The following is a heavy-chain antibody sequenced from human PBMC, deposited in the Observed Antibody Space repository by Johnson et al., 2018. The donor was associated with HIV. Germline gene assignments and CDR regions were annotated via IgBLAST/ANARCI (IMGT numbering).Heavy chain of an antibody. Sequence: QVQLVESGGGVVQPGRSLRLSCAASGFTFSSYALHWVRQAPGKGLQWVAVISSDGSNIYYADSVRGRFTISSDNSNNTLYLQMNSLRPEDTAVYNCALLRFLEWLLPGEAFDIWGQGTMVTVSS. V-gene: IGHV3-30*04. CDR2: ISSDGSNI. D-gene: IGHD3-3*01. J-gene: IGHJ3*02. CDR1: GFTFSSYA. CDR3: ALLRFLEWLLPGEAFDI.